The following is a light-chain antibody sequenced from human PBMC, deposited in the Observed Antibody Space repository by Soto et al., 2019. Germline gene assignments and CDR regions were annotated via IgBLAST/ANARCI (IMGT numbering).Light chain of an antibody. J-gene: IGLJ2*01. V-gene: IGLV1-51*01. Sequence: QAVVTQPPSVSAAPGQKVIISCSGTSSNIGNNYVSWYQQLPGTAPQLLIYDNNKRPSEIPDRFSGSKSGTSATLGITGLQTGDEADYYCGTWDDSLSAVVFGGGTQLTVL. CDR2: DNN. CDR3: GTWDDSLSAVV. CDR1: SSNIGNNY.